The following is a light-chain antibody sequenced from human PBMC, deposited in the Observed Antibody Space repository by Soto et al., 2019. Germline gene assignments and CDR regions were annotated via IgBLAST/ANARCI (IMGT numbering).Light chain of an antibody. CDR1: QGINHY. CDR3: KKHNSAPLF. CDR2: ATS. V-gene: IGKV1-27*01. Sequence: DIQMTQSPSSLSASVGDRVTITCRASQGINHYLAWFQQKPGKVPKLLIYATSTLQSGVPARFSGSGFGTDFSITISSPQPEEVATYYCKKHNSAPLFFGPGTKVEIK. J-gene: IGKJ3*01.